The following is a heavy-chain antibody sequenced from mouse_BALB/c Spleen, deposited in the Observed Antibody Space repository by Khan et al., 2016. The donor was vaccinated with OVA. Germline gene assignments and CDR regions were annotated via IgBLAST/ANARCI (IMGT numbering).Heavy chain of an antibody. J-gene: IGHJ3*01. CDR3: GRRGLYGLFAY. CDR1: GYTFTTYW. D-gene: IGHD2-10*02. CDR2: INPSTGYT. V-gene: IGHV1-7*01. Sequence: VQLQQSGAELAKPGASVKMSCTASGYTFTTYWIHWIKQRPGQGLEWIGYINPSTGYTDYNKNFKDKATLTADESSSTAYMQLNSLTSADSAVYYCGRRGLYGLFAYWGQGTLVTVSA.